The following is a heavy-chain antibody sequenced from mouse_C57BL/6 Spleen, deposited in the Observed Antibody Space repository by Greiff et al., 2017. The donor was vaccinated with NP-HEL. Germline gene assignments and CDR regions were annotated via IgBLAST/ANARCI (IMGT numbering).Heavy chain of an antibody. CDR1: GYTFTSYW. V-gene: IGHV1-53*01. CDR2: INPSNGGT. CDR3: ARSGYDYAWFAY. J-gene: IGHJ3*01. D-gene: IGHD2-4*01. Sequence: QVQLQQPGTELVKPGASVKLSCKASGYTFTSYWMHWVKQRPGQGLEWIGNINPSNGGTNYNEKFKSKATLTVDKSSSTAYMQLSSLTSEASAVYDCARSGYDYAWFAYWGQGTLVTVSA.